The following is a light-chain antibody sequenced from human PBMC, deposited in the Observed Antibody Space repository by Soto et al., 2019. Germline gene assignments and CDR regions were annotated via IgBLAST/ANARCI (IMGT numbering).Light chain of an antibody. J-gene: IGLJ1*01. CDR2: EVS. CDR1: SSDVGSYNF. V-gene: IGLV2-8*01. CDR3: SSYAGSSNV. Sequence: QSALIQPPSASGSLGQSVTIPCTGSSSDVGSYNFVSWYQHHPGKAPRLIIYEVSQRPSGVPDRFFGSKSGITASLTVSGLQAEDEADYYCSSYAGSSNVFGTGTKLTVL.